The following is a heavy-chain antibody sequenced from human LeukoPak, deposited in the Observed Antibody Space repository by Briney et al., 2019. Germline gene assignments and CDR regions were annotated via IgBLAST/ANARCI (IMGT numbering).Heavy chain of an antibody. CDR3: ARGPSGGNGFSY. Sequence: GGSLRLSCAASGSTFSSYWMSWVRQAPGKGLEWVANIKQDGSERYYVDSVKGRFTISRDNAKNSLYLQMNSLRAVDTAVYYCARGPSGGNGFSYWGLGTLVTVSS. CDR1: GSTFSSYW. J-gene: IGHJ4*02. CDR2: IKQDGSER. V-gene: IGHV3-7*04. D-gene: IGHD2-15*01.